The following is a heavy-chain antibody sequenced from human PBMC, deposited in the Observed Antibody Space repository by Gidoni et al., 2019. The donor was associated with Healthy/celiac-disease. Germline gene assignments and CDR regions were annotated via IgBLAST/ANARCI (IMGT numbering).Heavy chain of an antibody. V-gene: IGHV4-34*01. CDR1: GGSFSGYY. CDR2: INHSGST. Sequence: QVQLQQWGAGLLKPSETLSLTCAVYGGSFSGYYWSWIRQPPGKGLEWIGEINHSGSTNYNPSLKSRVTISVDTSKNQFSLKLSSVTAADTAVYYCARGSGSGSRRSGNWFDPWGQGTLVTVSS. D-gene: IGHD3-10*01. CDR3: ARGSGSGSRRSGNWFDP. J-gene: IGHJ5*02.